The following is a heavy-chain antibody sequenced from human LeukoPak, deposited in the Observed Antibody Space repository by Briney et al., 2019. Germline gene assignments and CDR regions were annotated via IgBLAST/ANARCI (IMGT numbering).Heavy chain of an antibody. J-gene: IGHJ4*02. V-gene: IGHV1-8*02. CDR2: MNPNSGNT. Sequence: ASVKGSCKASGYTFTSYDINWVRQATGQGLEWMGWMNPNSGNTGYAQKFQGRVTMTRNTSISTAYMELSSLRSDDTAVYYCARDQGTMVRGVISYWGQGTLVTVSS. D-gene: IGHD3-10*01. CDR3: ARDQGTMVRGVISY. CDR1: GYTFTSYD.